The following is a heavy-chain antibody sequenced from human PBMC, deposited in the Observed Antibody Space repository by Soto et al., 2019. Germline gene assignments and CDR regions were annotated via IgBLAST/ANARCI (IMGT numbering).Heavy chain of an antibody. D-gene: IGHD2-2*01. CDR2: IYHSGST. J-gene: IGHJ6*02. CDR3: ARVQGSCSSTSCYYYYYGMDV. CDR1: GGSISSSNW. Sequence: SETLSLTCAVSGGSISSSNWWSWVRQPPGKGLEWIGEIYHSGSTNYNPSLKSRVTISVDKSKNQFSLKLSSVTAADTAVYYCARVQGSCSSTSCYYYYYGMDVWGQGTTVTVSS. V-gene: IGHV4-4*02.